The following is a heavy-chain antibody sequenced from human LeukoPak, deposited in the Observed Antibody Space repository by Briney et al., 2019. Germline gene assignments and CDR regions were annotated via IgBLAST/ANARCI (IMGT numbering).Heavy chain of an antibody. CDR1: GFTFSNYA. D-gene: IGHD5-24*01. Sequence: PGGSLRLSCAASGFTFSNYAMSWVRQAPGKGLEWVSTISGSGDSTYYADSVEGRFTISRDNSKNTLYLQMTSLRAEDTAVYYCALQRTLWQQLLDYWGQGTLVTVSS. CDR2: ISGSGDST. V-gene: IGHV3-23*01. CDR3: ALQRTLWQQLLDY. J-gene: IGHJ4*02.